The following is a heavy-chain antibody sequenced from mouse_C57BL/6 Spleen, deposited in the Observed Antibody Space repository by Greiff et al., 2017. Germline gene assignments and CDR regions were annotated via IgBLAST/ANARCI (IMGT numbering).Heavy chain of an antibody. V-gene: IGHV8-5*01. J-gene: IGHJ1*03. D-gene: IGHD2-4*01. CDR2: IWWNDDK. CDR3: AQIAGDYDGEGFWYFDV. Sequence: QVTLKVSGPGILQPSQTLSLTCSFSGFSLSTSNMGIGWIRQPSGKGLEWLAHIWWNDDKYYNPSLKSRLTISKDTSNNQVFLKIASVDTADTATYYCAQIAGDYDGEGFWYFDVWGTGTTVTVSS. CDR1: GFSLSTSNMG.